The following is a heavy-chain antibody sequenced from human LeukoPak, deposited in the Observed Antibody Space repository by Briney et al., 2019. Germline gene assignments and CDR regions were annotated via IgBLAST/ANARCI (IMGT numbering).Heavy chain of an antibody. CDR2: LSSDGVDT. CDR1: GFTFSSYV. V-gene: IGHV3-30-3*01. CDR3: ARTDACSGGSCPFDY. J-gene: IGHJ4*02. Sequence: QSGGSLRLSCAASGFTFSSYVMHWVRQTPGKGLEWVAILSSDGVDTRYADSVQGRFTVSRDNFKNNLYLQMNSLRAEDTAVYYCARTDACSGGSCPFDYWGQGTLVTVSS. D-gene: IGHD2-15*01.